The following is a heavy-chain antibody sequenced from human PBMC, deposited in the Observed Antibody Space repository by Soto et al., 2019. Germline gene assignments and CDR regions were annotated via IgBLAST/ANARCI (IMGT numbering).Heavy chain of an antibody. CDR2: ISYDGSSK. CDR3: AKDGRRGGDYGTPCW. D-gene: IGHD4-17*01. V-gene: IGHV3-30*18. CDR1: GFTFSSYG. Sequence: QVQRVESGGGVVQPGRSLRLSCAASGFTFSSYGMHWVPKATGKGLERVAVISYDGSSKYYADSVKGRFTISRDNSKHTLYLQMNSLRAEDTAVYYCAKDGRRGGDYGTPCWWGQGTLVTFSS. J-gene: IGHJ4*02.